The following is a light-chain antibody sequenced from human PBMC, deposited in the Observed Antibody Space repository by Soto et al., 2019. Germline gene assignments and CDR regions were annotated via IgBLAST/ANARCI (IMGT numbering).Light chain of an antibody. CDR3: QQFRSFPIT. J-gene: IGKJ5*01. V-gene: IGKV1-5*01. CDR2: DAS. CDR1: QSISNW. Sequence: DIQMTQSPSTLSASVGDRVTITCRASQSISNWLAWYQQRPGKAPKLLIYDASSLQSGVPSRFSGGRSGTEFTLTISSLQAEDFATYYCQQFRSFPITFGQGTRLEIK.